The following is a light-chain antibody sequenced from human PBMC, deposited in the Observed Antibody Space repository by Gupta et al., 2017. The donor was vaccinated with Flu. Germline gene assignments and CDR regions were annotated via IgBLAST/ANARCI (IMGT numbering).Light chain of an antibody. CDR1: NSGSKS. CDR2: DDS. J-gene: IGLJ2*01. V-gene: IGLV3-21*02. CDR3: QVWDSSSDHRV. Sequence: SYVLTQPASVSVSPGQPARITCGGNNSGSKSVHWYQQKPGQAPVLVVYDDSDRPSGLPERFSGSNSGNTATLTISRVEAEDEADYYCQVWDSSSDHRVFGGGTKLTVL.